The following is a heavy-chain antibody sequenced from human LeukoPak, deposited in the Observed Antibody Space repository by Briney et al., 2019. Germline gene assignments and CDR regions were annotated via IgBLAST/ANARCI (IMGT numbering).Heavy chain of an antibody. J-gene: IGHJ4*02. Sequence: PGGSLSLSCAASGLPFTSNYMSWARQAPGKGLEWVSVIHSGGSTYYADSVKGRFTISRDNSKNTLYLQMNSLRADDTAVYYCARSRGGYNYIPDYWGQGTLVTVSS. D-gene: IGHD5-24*01. CDR1: GLPFTSNY. V-gene: IGHV3-53*01. CDR3: ARSRGGYNYIPDY. CDR2: IHSGGST.